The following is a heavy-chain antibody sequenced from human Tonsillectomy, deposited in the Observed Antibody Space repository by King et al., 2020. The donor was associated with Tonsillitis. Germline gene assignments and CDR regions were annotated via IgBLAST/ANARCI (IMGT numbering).Heavy chain of an antibody. CDR2: RSWNSGSI. V-gene: IGHV3-9*01. CDR3: AKGMGATYAAFFDY. Sequence: VQLVESGGGLVQPGRSLRLSCAASGFIFDDFAMYWVRQVPGKGLEWVSGRSWNSGSIGYADSVKGRFTISRDNAKNSLFLQMNSLRAEDTALYYCAKGMGATYAAFFDYWGQGTLVTVSS. CDR1: GFIFDDFA. D-gene: IGHD1-26*01. J-gene: IGHJ4*02.